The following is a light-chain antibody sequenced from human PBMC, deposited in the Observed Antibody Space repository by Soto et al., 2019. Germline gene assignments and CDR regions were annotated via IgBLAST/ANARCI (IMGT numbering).Light chain of an antibody. CDR2: QVS. CDR3: SSYTSSTTYV. Sequence: QSALTQPASVSGSPGQSIAISCTGTTSDVGAYNYVSWYQQHPGKAPKLMIYQVSNRPSGVSNRFSGSKSGNTASLTISGLQAEAEADYYCSSYTSSTTYVFGTGTKLTVL. J-gene: IGLJ1*01. V-gene: IGLV2-14*01. CDR1: TSDVGAYNY.